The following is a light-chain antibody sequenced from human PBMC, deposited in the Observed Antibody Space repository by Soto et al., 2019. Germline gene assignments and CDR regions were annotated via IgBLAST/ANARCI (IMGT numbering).Light chain of an antibody. CDR1: SSNIGKNS. J-gene: IGLJ1*01. CDR3: GAWDESLNGYV. Sequence: QSVLTQPPSASGTPGQRVTTPCSGSSSNIGKNSVYWYQQFPGTAPKVLIYTDNERPSGVPDRFSGSKSGTSASLAINGLQSGDEADYYCGAWDESLNGYVFGTGTQLTVL. V-gene: IGLV1-44*01. CDR2: TDN.